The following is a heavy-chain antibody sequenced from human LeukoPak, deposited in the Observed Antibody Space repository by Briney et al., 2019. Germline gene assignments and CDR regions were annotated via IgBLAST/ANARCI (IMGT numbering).Heavy chain of an antibody. D-gene: IGHD5-24*01. CDR2: IKQGGSEK. CDR1: GFTFSSYW. V-gene: IGHV3-7*01. Sequence: GGSLRLSWAGSGFTFSSYWMTWVRQAPGKGLGWVANIKQGGSEKYYVDSVKGRFTISRDNAKNSLYLQMNSLRAEDTAVYYCVREARESGGFDYWGQGTLVTVSS. J-gene: IGHJ4*02. CDR3: VREARESGGFDY.